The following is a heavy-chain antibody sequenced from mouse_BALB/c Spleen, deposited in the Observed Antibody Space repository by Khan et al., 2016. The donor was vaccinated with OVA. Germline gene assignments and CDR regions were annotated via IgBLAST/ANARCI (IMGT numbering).Heavy chain of an antibody. D-gene: IGHD1-1*01. J-gene: IGHJ2*01. CDR2: ITPNNGGT. CDR1: GHTFTDYN. V-gene: IGHV1-18*01. Sequence: VQLKQSGPELVKPGASVKISCKASGHTFTDYNMDWVKQSHGKSLEWIGDITPNNGGTIYNQKFKGKATLTVDKSSSTAYMELRSLTSEDTAVYYCTRGGHGSPFDYWGQGTTLTVSS. CDR3: TRGGHGSPFDY.